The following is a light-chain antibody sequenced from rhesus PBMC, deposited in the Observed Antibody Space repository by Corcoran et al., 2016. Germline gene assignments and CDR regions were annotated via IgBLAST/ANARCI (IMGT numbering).Light chain of an antibody. CDR3: QQHDNSPYS. CDR1: QGISNW. Sequence: DIQMNQSPSSLSASVGDRVTITCRASQGISNWLAWYQQKPGKAPKLLIYRASNLETGVPSRFRGSGVRTDFTITISSLQPEDIATYYCQQHDNSPYSFGQGTKGEIK. J-gene: IGKJ2*01. V-gene: IGKV1-69*01. CDR2: RAS.